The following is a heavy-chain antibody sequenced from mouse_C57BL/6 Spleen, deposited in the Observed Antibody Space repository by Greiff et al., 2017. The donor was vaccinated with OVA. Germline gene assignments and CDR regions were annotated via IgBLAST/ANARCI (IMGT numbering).Heavy chain of an antibody. Sequence: QVQLQQPGAELVKPGASVKMSCKASGYTFTSYWITWVKQRPGQGLEWLGDIYPGSGSTNYNEKFKSKATLTVDTSSSTAYMQHSSLTSEDSAVYYSARKGQLRPRDYAMDYWGQGTSVTVSS. CDR1: GYTFTSYW. D-gene: IGHD3-2*02. J-gene: IGHJ4*01. V-gene: IGHV1-55*01. CDR2: IYPGSGST. CDR3: ARKGQLRPRDYAMDY.